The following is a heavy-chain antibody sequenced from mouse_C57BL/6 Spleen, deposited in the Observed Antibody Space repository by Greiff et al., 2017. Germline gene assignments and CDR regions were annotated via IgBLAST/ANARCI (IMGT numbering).Heavy chain of an antibody. V-gene: IGHV1-82*01. D-gene: IGHD4-1*01. J-gene: IGHJ2*01. CDR3: ARDWDGYYFDY. Sequence: VQLKESGPELVKPGASVKISCKASGYAFSSSWMNWVKQRPGKGLEWIGRIYPGDGDTNYNGKFKGKATLTADKSCSTAYMQLSSMTSDDSAVYFCARDWDGYYFDYWGQGTTLTVSS. CDR1: GYAFSSSW. CDR2: IYPGDGDT.